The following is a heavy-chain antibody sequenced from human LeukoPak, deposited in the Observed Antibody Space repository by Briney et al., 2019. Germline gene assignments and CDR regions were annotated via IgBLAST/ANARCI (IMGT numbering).Heavy chain of an antibody. Sequence: ASVKVSCKASGYTFTSYYMHWVRQAPGQGLEWMGIINPSCGSTSYAQKFQGRVTMTRDTSTSTVYMELSSLRSEDTAVYYCARDLSSIAAAGTSRVPGYGMDVWGQGTTVTVSS. CDR3: ARDLSSIAAAGTSRVPGYGMDV. CDR2: INPSCGST. J-gene: IGHJ6*02. V-gene: IGHV1-46*01. D-gene: IGHD6-13*01. CDR1: GYTFTSYY.